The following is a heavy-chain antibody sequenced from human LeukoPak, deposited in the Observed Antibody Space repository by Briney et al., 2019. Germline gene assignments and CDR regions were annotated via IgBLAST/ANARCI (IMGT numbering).Heavy chain of an antibody. J-gene: IGHJ5*02. CDR3: ARSDVDILTGERWFDP. D-gene: IGHD3-9*01. Sequence: ASVKVSCKASGYTFTSYAMHWVRQAPGQRLEWMGWINAGNGNTKYSQKFQGRVTITRDTSASTAYMELSSLRSEDTAVYYCARSDVDILTGERWFDPWGQGTLVTVSS. CDR1: GYTFTSYA. V-gene: IGHV1-3*01. CDR2: INAGNGNT.